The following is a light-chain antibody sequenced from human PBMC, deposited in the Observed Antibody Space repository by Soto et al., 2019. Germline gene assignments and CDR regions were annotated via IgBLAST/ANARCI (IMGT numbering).Light chain of an antibody. Sequence: QSVLTQPACVSGSPGQSITISCTGTSSDVGGYNLVSWYQQYPGKAPKLMLYEGSKRPSGVSNRFSGSKSGNTASLTISGLQAEDEADYYCCSYAGTYTFVVFGGGTKVTVL. J-gene: IGLJ2*01. CDR2: EGS. V-gene: IGLV2-23*03. CDR1: SSDVGGYNL. CDR3: CSYAGTYTFVV.